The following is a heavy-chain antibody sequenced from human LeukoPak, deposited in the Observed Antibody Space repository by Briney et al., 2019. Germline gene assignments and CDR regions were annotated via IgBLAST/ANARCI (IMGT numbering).Heavy chain of an antibody. CDR3: AKATYYDILTGYCDA. Sequence: GGSLRLSCAAFGFTFPSYAMSWVRQAPGKGLEWVSAISGSGGGTYYADSVKGRFTISRDNSKNTLYLQMNSLRAEDTAVYYCAKATYYDILTGYCDAWGQGTLVTVSS. J-gene: IGHJ5*02. CDR1: GFTFPSYA. V-gene: IGHV3-23*01. CDR2: ISGSGGGT. D-gene: IGHD3-9*01.